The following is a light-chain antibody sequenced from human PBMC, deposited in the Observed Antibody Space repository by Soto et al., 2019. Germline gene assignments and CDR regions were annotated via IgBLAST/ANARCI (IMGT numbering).Light chain of an antibody. CDR2: GAS. CDR3: QQYGSPPFT. Sequence: DIVLTQSPGTLSLSPGERATLSCRASQSINSNYLAWFQQKPGQSPRLLIYGASSRPTGIPDRFSGSGSGTDFTLAISRLEPEDSALYYCQQYGSPPFTFGGGTKVDI. J-gene: IGKJ4*01. CDR1: QSINSNY. V-gene: IGKV3-20*01.